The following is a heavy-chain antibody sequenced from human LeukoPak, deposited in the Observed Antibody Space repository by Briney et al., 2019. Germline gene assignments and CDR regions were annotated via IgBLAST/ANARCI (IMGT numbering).Heavy chain of an antibody. V-gene: IGHV3-20*01. Sequence: GGSLRLSCAASGFTFDDYGMSWVRQAPGKGLEWVSGINWNGGSTGYADSVKGRYTISRDNAKNSLYLQMNSLRAEDTALYHCARALYYDFWSGSPDDAFDIWGQGTMVTVSS. CDR1: GFTFDDYG. CDR2: INWNGGST. CDR3: ARALYYDFWSGSPDDAFDI. J-gene: IGHJ3*02. D-gene: IGHD3-3*01.